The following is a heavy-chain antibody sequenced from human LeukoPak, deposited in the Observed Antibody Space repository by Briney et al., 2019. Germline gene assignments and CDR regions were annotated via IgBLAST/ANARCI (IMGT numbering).Heavy chain of an antibody. Sequence: GGSLRLSCAASGFTFSSYAMSWVRQAPGKGLEWVSAISGSGGSTYYADSVKGRFTISRDSSKNTLYLQMNSLRAEDTAVYYCAKDLLGSSAPRYYYYYGMDVWGQGTTVTVSS. CDR2: ISGSGGST. CDR1: GFTFSSYA. V-gene: IGHV3-23*01. J-gene: IGHJ6*02. D-gene: IGHD6-19*01. CDR3: AKDLLGSSAPRYYYYYGMDV.